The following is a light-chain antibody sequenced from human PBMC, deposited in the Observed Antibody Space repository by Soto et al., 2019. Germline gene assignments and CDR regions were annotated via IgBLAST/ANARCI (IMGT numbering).Light chain of an antibody. Sequence: DIQMNLSPSTLSASLGDRVTITCRASQSINSWLAWYQQKPGKAPKILIYRASSLASGVPARFGGSGSGTEFTLTISSLQPDDSASYYCQPYNSYSGAFGQGTKVDIK. CDR2: RAS. J-gene: IGKJ1*01. CDR1: QSINSW. CDR3: QPYNSYSGA. V-gene: IGKV1-5*03.